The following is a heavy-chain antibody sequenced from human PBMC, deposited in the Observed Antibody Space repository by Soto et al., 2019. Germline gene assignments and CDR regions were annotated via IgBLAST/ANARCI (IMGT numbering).Heavy chain of an antibody. D-gene: IGHD2-2*01. J-gene: IGHJ5*02. V-gene: IGHV1-69*13. CDR2: IIPIFGTA. CDR3: ARAYSYYFVEGPADKPDLYAS. CDR1: GGTFSSYA. Sequence: GASVKVSCKASGGTFSSYAISWVRQAPGQGLEWMGGIIPIFGTANYAQKFQGRVTITADESTSTAYMELSSLRSEDTAVYYCARAYSYYFVEGPADKPDLYASWGQGTLDTVSS.